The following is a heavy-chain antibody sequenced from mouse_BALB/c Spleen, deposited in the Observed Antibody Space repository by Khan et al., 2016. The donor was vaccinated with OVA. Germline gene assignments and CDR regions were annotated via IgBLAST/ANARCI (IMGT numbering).Heavy chain of an antibody. CDR1: GYTFTSYT. Sequence: QVQLQQPGAELARPGASVKMSCKASGYTFTSYTIHWIKQRPGQGLEWIGYINPSSGYTNYNQKFKDKATLTADKSSTTAYMQLSSLTSDDSAVYYCARDGAYYRNDCWFAYWGQGTLVTVSA. CDR2: INPSSGYT. V-gene: IGHV1-4*01. D-gene: IGHD2-14*01. CDR3: ARDGAYYRNDCWFAY. J-gene: IGHJ3*01.